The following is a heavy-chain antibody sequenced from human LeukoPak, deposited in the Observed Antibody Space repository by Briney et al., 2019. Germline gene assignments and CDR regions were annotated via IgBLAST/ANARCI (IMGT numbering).Heavy chain of an antibody. CDR3: ARDHPSLTVTTHNDDAFGI. V-gene: IGHV4-39*07. J-gene: IGHJ3*02. CDR2: IYYSGST. Sequence: SETLSLTCTVSGGSISSSSYYWGWIPQPPGKGLEWIGSIYYSGSTYYNPSLKSRVTISVDTSKNQFSLKLSSVTAADTAVYYCARDHPSLTVTTHNDDAFGIWGQGTMVTVSS. D-gene: IGHD4-17*01. CDR1: GGSISSSSYY.